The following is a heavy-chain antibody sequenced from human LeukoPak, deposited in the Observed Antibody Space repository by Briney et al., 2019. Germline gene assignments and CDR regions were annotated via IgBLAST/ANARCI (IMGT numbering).Heavy chain of an antibody. Sequence: GGSLRLSCAASGFTFDDYTMHWVRQAPGKGLEWVSGISWNSVNIGYADSVEGRFTISRDNAKNSLSLEMNRLRVEDTAVYYCVRQAGVHWGQGTLVTVSS. CDR1: GFTFDDYT. J-gene: IGHJ4*02. CDR3: VRQAGVH. V-gene: IGHV3-9*01. CDR2: ISWNSVNI.